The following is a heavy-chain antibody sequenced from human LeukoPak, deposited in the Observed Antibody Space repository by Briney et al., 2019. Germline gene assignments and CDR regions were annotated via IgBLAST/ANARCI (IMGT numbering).Heavy chain of an antibody. CDR1: GFTFSNYW. D-gene: IGHD3-10*01. Sequence: GGSLRLSCAASGFTFSNYWMHWVRQAPGKGLVWVSRIKSDGSSTTYADSVKGRFTISRDNAKNTLYLQMSSLRAEDTAVYYCAKGPEVRGVIVILKTGEKGALDYWGEGTLVTVSS. CDR3: AKGPEVRGVIVILKTGEKGALDY. CDR2: IKSDGSST. V-gene: IGHV3-74*01. J-gene: IGHJ4*02.